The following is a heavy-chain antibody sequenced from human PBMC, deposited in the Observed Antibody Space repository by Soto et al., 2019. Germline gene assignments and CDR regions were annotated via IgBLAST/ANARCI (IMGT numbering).Heavy chain of an antibody. CDR3: ARDPKTSGGQHWAFNYFDS. V-gene: IGHV3-30-3*01. J-gene: IGHJ4*02. CDR1: GFSFSISP. CDR2: ISYDGTNK. D-gene: IGHD7-27*01. Sequence: QVQLVESGGGVVQPGRSLRLSCAASGFSFSISPMHWVRQAPGKVPEWVALISYDGTNKFYADSVKGRFTISRDNSKSTLYLQVDSLRPEDAAVYYCARDPKTSGGQHWAFNYFDSWGQGTLVTVSS.